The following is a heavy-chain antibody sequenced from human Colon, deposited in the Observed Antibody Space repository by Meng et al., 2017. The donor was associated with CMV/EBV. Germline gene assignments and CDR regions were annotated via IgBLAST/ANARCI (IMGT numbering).Heavy chain of an antibody. CDR1: GYTFPRYY. Sequence: SVNISCKGSGYTFPRYYIHWLRQAPGQGLEWMGRIYPKTGDIHYAQTFQGRVTMTRDTSITTAYMELASLTSDDTAVYFCARVPGIWGQGTLVTVSS. CDR3: ARVPGI. CDR2: IYPKTGDI. J-gene: IGHJ4*02. V-gene: IGHV1-2*06.